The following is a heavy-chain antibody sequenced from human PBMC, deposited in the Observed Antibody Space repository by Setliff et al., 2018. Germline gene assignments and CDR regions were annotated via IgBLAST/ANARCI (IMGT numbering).Heavy chain of an antibody. D-gene: IGHD3-10*01. CDR2: ISGSGGEK. CDR3: AKIPSYYGSDRFYNQATHFDY. J-gene: IGHJ4*02. Sequence: PSETLSLTCAVSGYSISSGYYWGWVRQPRGRGLEWISTISGSGGEKSYTDSVKGRFTISRDNSKNTLSLQMNSLRADDTAVYYCAKIPSYYGSDRFYNQATHFDYWGQGTLVTVSS. CDR1: GYSISSGYY. V-gene: IGHV3-23*01.